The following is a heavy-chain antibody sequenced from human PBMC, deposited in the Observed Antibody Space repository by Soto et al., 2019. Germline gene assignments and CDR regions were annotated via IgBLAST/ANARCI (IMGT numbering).Heavy chain of an antibody. CDR2: IYYSGST. Sequence: PSETLSLTCTVSGGSISSYYWSWIRQPPGKGLEWIGYIYYSGSTNYNPSLKSRVTISVDTSKNQFSLKLSSVTAADTAVYYCARESYGGNSGYFDYWGQGTLVTVSS. CDR3: ARESYGGNSGYFDY. D-gene: IGHD4-17*01. V-gene: IGHV4-59*01. CDR1: GGSISSYY. J-gene: IGHJ4*02.